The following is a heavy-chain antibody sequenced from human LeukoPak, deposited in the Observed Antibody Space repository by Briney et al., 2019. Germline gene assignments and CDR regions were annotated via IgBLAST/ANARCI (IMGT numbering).Heavy chain of an antibody. D-gene: IGHD3-10*01. CDR1: GGSISSGGYS. CDR3: ARVPGGGYGSGSYSWFDP. J-gene: IGHJ5*02. V-gene: IGHV4-30-2*01. CDR2: IYHSGST. Sequence: PQTLSLTCAVSGGSISSGGYSWSWIRQPPGKGLEWIGYIYHSGSTYYNPSLKSRVTISVDRSKNQFSLKLSSVTAADTAVYYCARVPGGGYGSGSYSWFDPWGQGTLVTVSS.